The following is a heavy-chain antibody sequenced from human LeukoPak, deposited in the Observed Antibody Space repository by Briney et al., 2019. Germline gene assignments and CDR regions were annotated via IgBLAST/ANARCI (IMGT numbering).Heavy chain of an antibody. Sequence: ASVKVSCKASGYDFTSYGISWVRQAPGQGLEWMGWISAYNGNTNYAQKLQGRVTMTTDTSTSTAYMELRSLRSDDTAVYYCARGGEDILTGYYRAFDYWGQGTLVTVSS. J-gene: IGHJ4*02. CDR2: ISAYNGNT. V-gene: IGHV1-18*04. D-gene: IGHD3-9*01. CDR1: GYDFTSYG. CDR3: ARGGEDILTGYYRAFDY.